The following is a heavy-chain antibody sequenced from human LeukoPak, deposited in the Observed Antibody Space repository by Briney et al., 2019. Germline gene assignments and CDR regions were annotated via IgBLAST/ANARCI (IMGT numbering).Heavy chain of an antibody. CDR3: AKDYARHINIVVVPAAADY. Sequence: GGSLRLSCAASGFTFSSYGMHWVRQAPGKGLEWVAVISYDGSNKYYADSVKGRFTISRDNSKNTLYLQMNSLRAEDTAVYYCAKDYARHINIVVVPAAADYWGQGTLVTVSS. J-gene: IGHJ4*02. V-gene: IGHV3-30*18. CDR2: ISYDGSNK. CDR1: GFTFSSYG. D-gene: IGHD2-2*01.